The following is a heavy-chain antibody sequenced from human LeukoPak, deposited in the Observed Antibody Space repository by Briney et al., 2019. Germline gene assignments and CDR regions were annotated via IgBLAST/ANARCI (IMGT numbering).Heavy chain of an antibody. CDR2: ISSSGSTI. CDR1: GFTFSDYY. Sequence: PGGSLRLSCAASGFTFSDYYMSWIRQAPGKGLEWVSYISSSGSTIYYADSVKGRFTISWDNAKNSLHLQMNSLRAEDTAVYYCARDGHSNYGSWFDPWGQGTLVTVSS. D-gene: IGHD4-11*01. V-gene: IGHV3-11*01. CDR3: ARDGHSNYGSWFDP. J-gene: IGHJ5*02.